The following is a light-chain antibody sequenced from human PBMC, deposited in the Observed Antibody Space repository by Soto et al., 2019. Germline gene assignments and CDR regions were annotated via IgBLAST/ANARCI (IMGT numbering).Light chain of an antibody. J-gene: IGKJ1*01. CDR1: QAIGIY. Sequence: DIQMTQSPSSLSTSVGDRVTITCRASQAIGIYFAWYQQKPGKVPKLLIYPASTLQSGVPSRFSGSGSGTDFTLTINSLQPDDVATYYCQKYRGAPPTFGQGTKVEIK. CDR3: QKYRGAPPT. V-gene: IGKV1-27*01. CDR2: PAS.